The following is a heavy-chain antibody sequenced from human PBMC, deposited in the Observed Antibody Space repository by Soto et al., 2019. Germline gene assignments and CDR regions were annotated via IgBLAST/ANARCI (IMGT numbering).Heavy chain of an antibody. D-gene: IGHD5-12*01. CDR3: ARSIVATMDGDY. Sequence: GGSLRLSCAASGFIFSSYAMHWVRQAPGKGLEWVAVISYDGSNKYYADSVKGRFTISRDNSKNTLYLQMNSLRAEDTAVYYCARSIVATMDGDYWGQGTLVTVSS. CDR2: ISYDGSNK. CDR1: GFIFSSYA. V-gene: IGHV3-30-3*01. J-gene: IGHJ4*02.